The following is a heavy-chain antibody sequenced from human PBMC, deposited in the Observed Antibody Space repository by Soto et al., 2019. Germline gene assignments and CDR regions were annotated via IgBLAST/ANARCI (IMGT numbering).Heavy chain of an antibody. CDR1: GFTFSSYA. Sequence: EVQLLESGGGLVQPGGSLRLSCAASGFTFSSYAMSWVRQAPGKGLEWVSAISGSGGSTYYADSVKGRFTISRDTSKNTLYLQMTSLGAEDTAVYYCARSPIWGVFDYWGQGALVTVSS. D-gene: IGHD3-16*01. CDR2: ISGSGGST. CDR3: ARSPIWGVFDY. J-gene: IGHJ4*02. V-gene: IGHV3-23*01.